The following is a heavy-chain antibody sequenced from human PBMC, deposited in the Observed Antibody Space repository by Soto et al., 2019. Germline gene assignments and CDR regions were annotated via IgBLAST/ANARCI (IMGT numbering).Heavy chain of an antibody. J-gene: IGHJ4*02. Sequence: QVHLQESGPGLVKPSGTLSLTCAVSGGSISTNQWWNWVRQAPGKGLEWIGEIFHVGSTNYNPSLKIRVIISVDKSKNQFSLNLSSVTAADTAVYYCARLQPDTSGYYFDHWGQGALVTVSS. D-gene: IGHD3-3*01. CDR2: IFHVGST. V-gene: IGHV4-4*02. CDR1: GGSISTNQW. CDR3: ARLQPDTSGYYFDH.